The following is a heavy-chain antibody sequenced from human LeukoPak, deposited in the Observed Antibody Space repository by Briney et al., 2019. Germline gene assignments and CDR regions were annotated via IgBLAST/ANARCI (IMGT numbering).Heavy chain of an antibody. V-gene: IGHV1-69*13. CDR2: IIPIFGTA. J-gene: IGHJ6*03. D-gene: IGHD3-22*01. CDR1: GGTFSSYA. Sequence: ASVKVSCKASGGTFSSYAISWVRQAPGQGLEWMGGIIPIFGTANYAQKFQGRVTITADESTSTAYMELSSLRSVDTAVYYCARVPYYYDSSGYYPDRYYYYYMDVWGKGTTVTVSS. CDR3: ARVPYYYDSSGYYPDRYYYYYMDV.